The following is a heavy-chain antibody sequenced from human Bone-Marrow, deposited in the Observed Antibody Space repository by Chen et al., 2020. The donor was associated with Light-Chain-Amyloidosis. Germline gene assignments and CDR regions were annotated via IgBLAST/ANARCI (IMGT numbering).Heavy chain of an antibody. J-gene: IGHJ4*02. CDR3: ARRRDGYNFDY. Sequence: EVQLEQSGPEVKKPGESLKISCKGSGYTFPNYWIGWVRQMPGKGLGWMGVIYPDDSDARYSPSFEGQVTISADKSITTAYLQWRSLKASDTAMYYCARRRDGYNFDYWDQGTLVTVSS. CDR1: GYTFPNYW. D-gene: IGHD5-12*01. V-gene: IGHV5-51*01. CDR2: IYPDDSDA.